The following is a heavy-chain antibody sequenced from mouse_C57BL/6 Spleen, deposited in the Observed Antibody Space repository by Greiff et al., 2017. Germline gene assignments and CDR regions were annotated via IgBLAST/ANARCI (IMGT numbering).Heavy chain of an antibody. J-gene: IGHJ2*01. CDR3: ARRSSGSFDY. D-gene: IGHD3-2*02. Sequence: QVHVKQPGAELVKPGASVKMSCKASGYTFTSYWITWVKQRPGQGLEWIGDIYPGSGSTNYNEKFKSKATLTVDTSSSTAYMQLSSLTSEDSAVYYCARRSSGSFDYWGQGTTLTVSS. V-gene: IGHV1-55*01. CDR2: IYPGSGST. CDR1: GYTFTSYW.